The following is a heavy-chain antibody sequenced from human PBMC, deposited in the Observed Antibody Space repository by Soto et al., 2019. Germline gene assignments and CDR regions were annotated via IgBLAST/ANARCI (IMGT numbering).Heavy chain of an antibody. V-gene: IGHV3-9*01. CDR2: ISWNSGSI. CDR3: AKEVVGATAFDI. J-gene: IGHJ3*02. Sequence: GGSLRLSCAASGFTFDDYAMHWVRQAPGKGLEWVSGISWNSGSIGYADSVKGRFTISRDNAKNSLYLQMNSLRAEDTALYYCAKEVVGATAFDIWGQGTMVTVSS. D-gene: IGHD1-26*01. CDR1: GFTFDDYA.